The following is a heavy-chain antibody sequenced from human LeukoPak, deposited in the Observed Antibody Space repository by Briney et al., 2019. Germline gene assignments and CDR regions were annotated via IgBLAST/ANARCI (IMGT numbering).Heavy chain of an antibody. V-gene: IGHV2-70*11. CDR1: GFSLTTRGMC. J-gene: IGHJ4*02. Sequence: SGPTLVNPTQTLTLTCTFSGFSLTTRGMCVSWIRQPPGKALEWLARVDWDDDKYYSTSLKTRLTISKDTSKNQVVLTMTNMDPVDTATYYCARIRSPTASFDYWGQGMLVTVSS. D-gene: IGHD1-14*01. CDR3: ARIRSPTASFDY. CDR2: VDWDDDK.